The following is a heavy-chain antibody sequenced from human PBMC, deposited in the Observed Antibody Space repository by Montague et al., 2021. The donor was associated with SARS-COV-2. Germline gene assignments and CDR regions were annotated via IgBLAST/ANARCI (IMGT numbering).Heavy chain of an antibody. V-gene: IGHV4-59*08. J-gene: IGHJ6*02. CDR2: ISHTEST. Sequence: SETLSLTCTVSSGSISSNYWSWIRQPPGKGLEWIGIISHTESTNXNPSLESRVSISIDTSKSQFSLRVRSVTAADTAVYYCARSVQVAYGLDVWGQGTTVTISS. CDR3: ARSVQVAYGLDV. CDR1: SGSISSNY.